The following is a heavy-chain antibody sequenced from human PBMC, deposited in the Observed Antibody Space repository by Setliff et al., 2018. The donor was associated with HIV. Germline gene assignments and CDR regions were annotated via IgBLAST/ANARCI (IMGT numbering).Heavy chain of an antibody. V-gene: IGHV4-34*01. CDR2: ISHTGNI. Sequence: SETLSLTCAVYGGSLRGYYWSWVRQSPLKGLEWIGEISHTGNINYNTALSNRVTVSVDTSKSQFSLKLTSVTAAYTAVYFCARLHLRVPPSIFDYWSPGTMVTVSS. D-gene: IGHD2-2*01. CDR3: ARLHLRVPPSIFDY. CDR1: GGSLRGYY. J-gene: IGHJ4*02.